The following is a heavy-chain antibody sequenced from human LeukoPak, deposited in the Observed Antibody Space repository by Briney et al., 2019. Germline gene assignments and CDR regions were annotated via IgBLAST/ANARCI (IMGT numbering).Heavy chain of an antibody. J-gene: IGHJ2*01. CDR1: GFTFDDFG. V-gene: IGHV3-20*04. Sequence: GGSLRLSCAASGFTFDDFGMSWVRQAPGKGLEWVSGINWNGGSRDSTDSVKGRFTIFRDNDKNFLYLQMNSLRVGDTAFYYCARVPKGSHVVVPATLGASWYFDLWGRGTLVTVSS. CDR3: ARVPKGSHVVVPATLGASWYFDL. D-gene: IGHD2-2*01. CDR2: INWNGGSR.